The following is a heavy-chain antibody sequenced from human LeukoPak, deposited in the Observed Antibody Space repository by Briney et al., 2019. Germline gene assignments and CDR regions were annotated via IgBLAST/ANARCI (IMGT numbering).Heavy chain of an antibody. D-gene: IGHD4-17*01. CDR2: IYYSGST. Sequence: SETLSLTCTVSGGSISSSSYYWGWIRQPPGKGLECIGSIYYSGSTYYNPSLKSRVTISVDTSKNQFSLKLSSVTAADTAVYYCARLSLGGDLSSDDYFDYWGQGTLVTVSS. J-gene: IGHJ4*02. CDR1: GGSISSSSYY. CDR3: ARLSLGGDLSSDDYFDY. V-gene: IGHV4-39*01.